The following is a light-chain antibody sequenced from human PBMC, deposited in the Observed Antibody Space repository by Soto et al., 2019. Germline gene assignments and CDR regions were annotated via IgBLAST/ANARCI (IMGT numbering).Light chain of an antibody. V-gene: IGLV2-14*01. CDR3: SSYTSSSTLYV. CDR1: SSDVGGYNY. CDR2: DVS. J-gene: IGLJ1*01. Sequence: QSVLTQPASVSGSPGQSITISCTGTSSDVGGYNYVSWYQQHPGKVPKLMIHDVSNRPSGVSNRFSGSKSGNTASLTISGLQAEDEADYYCSSYTSSSTLYVFGTGTKLTVL.